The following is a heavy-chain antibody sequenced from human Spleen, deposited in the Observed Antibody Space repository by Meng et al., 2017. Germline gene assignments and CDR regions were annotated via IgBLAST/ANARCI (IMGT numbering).Heavy chain of an antibody. Sequence: ASVKVSCKVSGYTFTGYYMHWVRQAPGQGLEWMGRNNPNSGGTNYAQKSQGRVTMTRDTSISTAYMELSRMRSDDTAVYYCSSVDVRLQRNSPNQYGMAVWGQGTTVTVSS. J-gene: IGHJ6*02. V-gene: IGHV1-2*06. D-gene: IGHD3-3*01. CDR3: SSVDVRLQRNSPNQYGMAV. CDR2: NNPNSGGT. CDR1: GYTFTGYY.